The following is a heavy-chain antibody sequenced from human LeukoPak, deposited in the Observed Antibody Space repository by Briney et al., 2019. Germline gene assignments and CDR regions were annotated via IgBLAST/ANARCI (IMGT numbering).Heavy chain of an antibody. V-gene: IGHV1-69*06. CDR1: GGTFSSYA. CDR3: GHVVTVAGGVDV. Sequence: ASVKVSCKASGGTFSSYAISWVRQAPGQGLEWMGGIIPIFGTANYAQKFQGRVTITADKSTSTAYMELSSLRSEDTAVYYCGHVVTVAGGVDVWGKGTTVTVSS. J-gene: IGHJ6*04. CDR2: IIPIFGTA. D-gene: IGHD2-15*01.